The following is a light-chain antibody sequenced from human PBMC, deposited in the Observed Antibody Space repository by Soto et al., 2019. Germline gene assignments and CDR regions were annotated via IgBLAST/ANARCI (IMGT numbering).Light chain of an antibody. J-gene: IGKJ2*01. Sequence: DIQMTQSPSSLSASVGDTVTIACRASQSISTYLNWYQQKPGKAPRLLIYAASDLQTGVPSSLMGRGLVTDFTLTISSLQLDVFATYYCLQCSIPPPYTFCQGTKLEMK. CDR1: QSISTY. V-gene: IGKV1-39*01. CDR2: AAS. CDR3: LQCSIPPPYT.